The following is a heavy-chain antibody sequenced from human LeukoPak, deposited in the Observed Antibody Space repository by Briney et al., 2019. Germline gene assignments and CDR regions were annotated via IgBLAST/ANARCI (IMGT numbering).Heavy chain of an antibody. CDR1: GYTFTSYY. V-gene: IGHV1-46*01. Sequence: ASVKVSGKASGYTFTSYYMHWVRQAPGQGLEWMGIINPSGGSTSYAQKFQGRVTMTRDMSTSTVYMELSSLRSEDTAVYYCAREGPVQAIDYWGQGTLVTVSS. CDR2: INPSGGST. J-gene: IGHJ4*02. CDR3: AREGPVQAIDY. D-gene: IGHD2-2*01.